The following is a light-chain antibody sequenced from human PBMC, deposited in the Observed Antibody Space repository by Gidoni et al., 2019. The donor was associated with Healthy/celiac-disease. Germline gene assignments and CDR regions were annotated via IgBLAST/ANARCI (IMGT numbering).Light chain of an antibody. CDR1: SSDVGGYNY. J-gene: IGLJ2*01. Sequence: QSALTQPRSVSGSPGQSVTISCTGTSSDVGGYNYVSWYQQHPGKAPKLMIYDVSKRPSGVPDRFSGSKSGNTASLTISGLQAEDEADYYCCSYAGSFHKVFDGGTKLTVL. CDR2: DVS. CDR3: CSYAGSFHKV. V-gene: IGLV2-11*01.